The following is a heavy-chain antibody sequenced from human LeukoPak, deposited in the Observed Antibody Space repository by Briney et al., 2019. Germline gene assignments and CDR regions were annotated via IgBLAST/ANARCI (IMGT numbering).Heavy chain of an antibody. CDR1: EFTVSSNY. J-gene: IGHJ4*02. Sequence: PGGSLRLSCAASEFTVSSNYMSWVRQAPGKGLEWVSVIYSGGSTYYADSVKGRFTISRDNSKNTLYLQMNSLRAEDTAVYYCASSSWNYYDSSGYPKAFDYWGQGTLVTVSS. V-gene: IGHV3-66*02. D-gene: IGHD3-22*01. CDR3: ASSSWNYYDSSGYPKAFDY. CDR2: IYSGGST.